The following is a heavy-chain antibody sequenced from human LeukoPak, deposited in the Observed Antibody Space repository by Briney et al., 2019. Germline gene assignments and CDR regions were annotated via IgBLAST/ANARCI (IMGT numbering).Heavy chain of an antibody. V-gene: IGHV4-61*03. CDR1: GDSVSNGNYY. CDR2: IYYTGKT. J-gene: IGHJ4*02. Sequence: PSETLSLTCTVSGDSVSNGNYYWSWLRQPPGKALEWIGYIYYTGKTYYNPSLEGRVTVLVDTSRNHFSVKLSSVTAADTAVYYCARSQNYYGSGDYWSQGTLVTVSS. CDR3: ARSQNYYGSGDY. D-gene: IGHD3-10*01.